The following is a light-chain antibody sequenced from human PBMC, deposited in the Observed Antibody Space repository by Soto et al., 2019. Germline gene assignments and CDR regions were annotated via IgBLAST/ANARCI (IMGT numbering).Light chain of an antibody. CDR1: QSVNSN. Sequence: EIVMTQSPATLSVSPGERATLSCRASQSVNSNLAWYRQKPGQAPRLLISDASTRATCVPARFSGSGSGTEFTVTISSLQSDDSGIYYCHQYNFWPPLTFGGGTKVEIK. V-gene: IGKV3-15*01. CDR3: HQYNFWPPLT. CDR2: DAS. J-gene: IGKJ4*01.